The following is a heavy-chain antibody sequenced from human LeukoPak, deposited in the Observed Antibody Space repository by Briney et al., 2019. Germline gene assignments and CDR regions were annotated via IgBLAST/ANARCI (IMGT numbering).Heavy chain of an antibody. CDR1: GGSFSGYY. CDR3: ARGLTYVVRGVISYYYGMDV. D-gene: IGHD3-10*01. Sequence: SETLSLTCAVYGGSFSGYYWSWIRQPPGKGLEWIGEINHSGSTNYNPSLKSRVTISVDTSKNQFSLKLSSVTAADTAVYYCARGLTYVVRGVISYYYGMDVWGKGTRSPSPQ. V-gene: IGHV4-34*01. J-gene: IGHJ6*04. CDR2: INHSGST.